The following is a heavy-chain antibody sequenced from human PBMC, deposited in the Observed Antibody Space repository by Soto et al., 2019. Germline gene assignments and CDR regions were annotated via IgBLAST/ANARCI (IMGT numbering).Heavy chain of an antibody. CDR1: GDSVSSNSAA. D-gene: IGHD6-13*01. CDR3: AREGGDSSSWYFDY. V-gene: IGHV6-1*01. Sequence: PSQTLSLTCAISGDSVSSNSAAWNWVRQSPSRGLEWLGRTYYRPKWNNDYAVSVKRRITXXXXXXXXXXXXXXXXXXXXXXAVYYCAREGGDSSSWYFDYGGXGTLVTXSS. J-gene: IGHJ4*02. CDR2: TYYRPKWNN.